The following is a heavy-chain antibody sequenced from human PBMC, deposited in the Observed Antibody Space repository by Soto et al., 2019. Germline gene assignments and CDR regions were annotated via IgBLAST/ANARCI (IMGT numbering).Heavy chain of an antibody. V-gene: IGHV3-21*06. CDR2: ISSTTNYI. CDR3: ARESEDLTSTFDY. Sequence: GSLRLSCAASGFTFTRYSMNWVRQAPGKGLEWVSSISSTTNYIYYGDSMKGRFTISRDNAKNSLYLEMNSLRAEDTAVYYCARESEDLTSTFDYWGQGTLVTVSS. J-gene: IGHJ4*02. CDR1: GFTFTRYS.